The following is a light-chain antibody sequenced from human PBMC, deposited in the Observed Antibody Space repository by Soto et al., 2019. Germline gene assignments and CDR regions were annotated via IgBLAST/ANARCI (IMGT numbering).Light chain of an antibody. CDR1: QGISSY. Sequence: DIQMTQSPSSLSASVGDRVTITCRASQGISSYVNWYQQKPGKAPKLLIYFTSTLQSGVPSRFSGSGAGTDSTLPTTSLQHADFATYYCQQSYSIPPVTFGRGTKVEI. CDR2: FTS. V-gene: IGKV1-39*01. J-gene: IGKJ4*02. CDR3: QQSYSIPPVT.